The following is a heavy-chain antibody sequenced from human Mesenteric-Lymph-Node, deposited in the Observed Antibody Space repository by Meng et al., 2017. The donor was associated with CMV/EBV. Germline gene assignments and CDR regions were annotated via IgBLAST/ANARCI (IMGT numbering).Heavy chain of an antibody. CDR2: IHYSGST. CDR1: GGSISSGGYY. J-gene: IGHJ4*02. D-gene: IGHD1-26*01. Sequence: SETLSLTCTVSGGSISSGGYYWTWIRQHPGKGLECIGYIHYSGSTYYNPSLKSRVAISIDTSKNQFSLKLTSVAAADTAVYYCARELGGSSSLDNWGQGTLVTVSS. CDR3: ARELGGSSSLDN. V-gene: IGHV4-31*03.